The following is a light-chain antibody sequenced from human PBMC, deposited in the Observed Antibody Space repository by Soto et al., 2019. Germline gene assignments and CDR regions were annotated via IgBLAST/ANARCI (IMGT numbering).Light chain of an antibody. Sequence: EVVLTQSPATLSLSPLYRANLSVRASQSVSSHFAWYQQKSGQAPRLLIYDASKRATGIPARFSGSGSGTDFTLTISSLEPEDFAVYYCQKCGSSPWTFGQGNKVDIK. CDR2: DAS. CDR1: QSVSSH. CDR3: QKCGSSPWT. J-gene: IGKJ1*01. V-gene: IGKV3-11*01.